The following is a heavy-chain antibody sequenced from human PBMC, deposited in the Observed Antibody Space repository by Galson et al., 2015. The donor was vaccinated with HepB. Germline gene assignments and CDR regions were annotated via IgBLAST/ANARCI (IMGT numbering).Heavy chain of an antibody. Sequence: SLRLSCAASGFTFSTYTMNWVRQAPGKGLESVSYISSTGTTIYYADSVKGRFIVSRDNAQNSLDLQMNSLRDEDTAVYYCASVFFGSGNSPAYWYFDLWGRGTLVTVSS. CDR3: ASVFFGSGNSPAYWYFDL. D-gene: IGHD3-10*01. CDR1: GFTFSTYT. V-gene: IGHV3-48*02. J-gene: IGHJ2*01. CDR2: ISSTGTTI.